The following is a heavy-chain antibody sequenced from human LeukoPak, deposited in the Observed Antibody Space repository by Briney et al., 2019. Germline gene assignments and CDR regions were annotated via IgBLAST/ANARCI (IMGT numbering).Heavy chain of an antibody. Sequence: PGGSLRLSCQASGFTFSSYAMSWVRQAPGKGLEWVSAISGSGGSTYYADSVKGRFTISRDNSKNTLYLQMNSLRAEDTAVYYCAKGPTMIVVVIPDYWGQGTLVTVSS. CDR1: GFTFSSYA. J-gene: IGHJ4*02. D-gene: IGHD3-22*01. CDR3: AKGPTMIVVVIPDY. V-gene: IGHV3-23*01. CDR2: ISGSGGST.